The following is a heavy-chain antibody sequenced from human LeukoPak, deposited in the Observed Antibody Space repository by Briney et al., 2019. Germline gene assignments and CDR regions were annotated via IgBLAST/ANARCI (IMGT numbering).Heavy chain of an antibody. J-gene: IGHJ3*02. CDR2: ISASGVST. Sequence: GGSLRLSCAASGFTFSSYAMSWVRQAPGKGLEWVSAISASGVSTYYADSVKGRFTISRDNSKNTLYLQMNSLRAEDTAVYYCAKDVLVTAIRSGDAFDIWGQGTMVTVSS. CDR1: GFTFSSYA. D-gene: IGHD2-21*02. CDR3: AKDVLVTAIRSGDAFDI. V-gene: IGHV3-23*01.